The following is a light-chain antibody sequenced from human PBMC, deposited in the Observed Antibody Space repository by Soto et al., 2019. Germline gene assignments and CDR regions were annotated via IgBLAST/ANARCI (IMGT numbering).Light chain of an antibody. CDR3: QQSHNPPPWT. CDR2: DAS. V-gene: IGKV1-39*01. CDR1: QNIDRY. Sequence: DIQMTQSPSSLSASVDDRVTISCRASQNIDRYLHWYQQKPGKAPKLLIYDASSLQSGVSLRFRCSGSGTDFTLTINRLQPEYFVTYYSQQSHNPPPWTFGQWTKVDIK. J-gene: IGKJ1*01.